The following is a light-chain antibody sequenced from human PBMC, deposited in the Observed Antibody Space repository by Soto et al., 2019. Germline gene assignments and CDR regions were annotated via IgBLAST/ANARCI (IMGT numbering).Light chain of an antibody. CDR1: SSNIGSNT. CDR2: SNN. CDR3: AAWDDSLNGYVV. J-gene: IGLJ2*01. Sequence: QSVLTQPPSASGTPGQRVTISCSGSSSNIGSNTVNWYQQLPGTAPKLLIYSNNQRPSGVPDRFSGSKSGTSASLAISGLQSEDEADYYCAAWDDSLNGYVVFGGGTQGHRP. V-gene: IGLV1-44*01.